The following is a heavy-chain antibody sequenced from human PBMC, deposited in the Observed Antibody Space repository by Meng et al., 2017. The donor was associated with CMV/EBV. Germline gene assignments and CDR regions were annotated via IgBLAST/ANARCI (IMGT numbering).Heavy chain of an antibody. D-gene: IGHD3-22*01. CDR3: ARERANYYDSSGYYGY. CDR1: GFPFSNSG. CDR2: INSDGSST. J-gene: IGHJ4*02. Sequence: SGFPFSNSGMHWVRHAPGKGLVWVSRINSDGSSTSYADSVKGRFTISRDNAKNTLYLHMNSLRAEDTAVYYCARERANYYDSSGYYGYWGQGTLVTVSS. V-gene: IGHV3-74*01.